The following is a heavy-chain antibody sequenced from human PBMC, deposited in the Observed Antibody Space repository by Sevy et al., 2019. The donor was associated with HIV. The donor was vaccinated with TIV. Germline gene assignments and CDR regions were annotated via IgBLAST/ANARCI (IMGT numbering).Heavy chain of an antibody. J-gene: IGHJ4*02. V-gene: IGHV1-18*01. CDR1: GYTFTTNA. CDR3: AGARSYFDY. Sequence: ASVKVSCKASGYTFTTNAISWVRQTPGQGLEWRGWISGYRGNTNYAQHLQGRVTMTTDTSTSTAYMERRSLRSDDTAVYYCAGARSYFDYWGQGTLVTVSS. CDR2: ISGYRGNT.